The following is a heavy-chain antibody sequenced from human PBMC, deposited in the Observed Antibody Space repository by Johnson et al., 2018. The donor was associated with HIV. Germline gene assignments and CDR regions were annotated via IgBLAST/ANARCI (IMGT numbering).Heavy chain of an antibody. CDR1: GFTFSSYA. J-gene: IGHJ3*02. CDR2: ISYDGSNK. V-gene: IGHV3-30*04. D-gene: IGHD4/OR15-4a*01. CDR3: VRDDYSFHI. Sequence: QVQLVESGGGVVQPGRSLRLSCAASGFTFSSYAMHWVRQAPGQGLEWVAVISYDGSNKYYADSVKGRFTISRDNAKNSLYLQMSGLRDDDTAVYYCVRDDYSFHIWGRGTLVTVSS.